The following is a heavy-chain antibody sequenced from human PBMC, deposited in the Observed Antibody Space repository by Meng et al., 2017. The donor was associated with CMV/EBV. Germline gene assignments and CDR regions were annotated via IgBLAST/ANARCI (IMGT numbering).Heavy chain of an antibody. V-gene: IGHV3-11*04. J-gene: IGHJ5*02. CDR2: ISSSGSTI. Sequence: GESLKISCAASGFTFSDYYMSWIRQAPGKGLEWVSYISSSGSTIYYADSVKGRFTISRDNAKNSLYLQMNSLRAEDTAVYYCARYSAGYCSGGSCNWFDPWGQGTLVTVSS. CDR3: ARYSAGYCSGGSCNWFDP. CDR1: GFTFSDYY. D-gene: IGHD2-15*01.